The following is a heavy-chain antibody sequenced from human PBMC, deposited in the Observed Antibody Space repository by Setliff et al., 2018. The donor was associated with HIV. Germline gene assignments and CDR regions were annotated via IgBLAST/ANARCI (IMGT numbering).Heavy chain of an antibody. D-gene: IGHD5-12*01. V-gene: IGHV4-61*02. J-gene: IGHJ3*02. CDR2: IYTSGLT. CDR3: ARVGGEMATIAGAFDI. CDR1: GGSINSGGYY. Sequence: TCTVSGGSINSGGYYWVWIRQPALKGLEWIGRIYTSGLTNYNPSLKSRVTISVDTSKNQFSLKLSSVTAADTAVYYCARVGGEMATIAGAFDIWGQGTMVTVSS.